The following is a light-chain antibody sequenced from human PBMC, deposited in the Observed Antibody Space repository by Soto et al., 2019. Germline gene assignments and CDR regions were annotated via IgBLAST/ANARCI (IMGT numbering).Light chain of an antibody. Sequence: SMLTQSPGTLSLSPGERATLSCRASQSVRTRYLAWYQQKPGQAPRLLIYGASIRATGIPDRFSGSGSGTDFTLTISRLEPEDFAVYYCHQFGSSPPAFTFGQGTKLEI. J-gene: IGKJ2*01. CDR3: HQFGSSPPAFT. V-gene: IGKV3-20*01. CDR2: GAS. CDR1: QSVRTRY.